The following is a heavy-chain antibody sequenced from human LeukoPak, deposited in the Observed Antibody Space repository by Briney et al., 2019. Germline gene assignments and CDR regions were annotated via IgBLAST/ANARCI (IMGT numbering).Heavy chain of an antibody. CDR3: ARGGRYCSSTSCYRSRPYGY. V-gene: IGHV7-4-1*01. J-gene: IGHJ4*02. D-gene: IGHD2-2*01. CDR2: INTNTGNP. Sequence: GASAKVFCKACGYTFTSYAMNWVRQAPGQGLEWMGWINTNTGNPTYAHGFTGRLVFSLDTTVSTAYLQICSLKAEDTAVYYCARGGRYCSSTSCYRSRPYGYWGQGTLVTVSS. CDR1: GYTFTSYA.